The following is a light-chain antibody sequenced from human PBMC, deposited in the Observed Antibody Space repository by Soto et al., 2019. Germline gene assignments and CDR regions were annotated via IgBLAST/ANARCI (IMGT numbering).Light chain of an antibody. CDR2: DVK. CDR1: SSDVGGYNY. Sequence: QSALTQPRSVSGSPGQSVTISCTGTSSDVGGYNYVSWYQQYPGKAPKVMIYDVKTRPSGVPDRFSGPKSGNTASLTISGLQAEDEADYYCCSYAGDYTFVFGTGTKLTVL. CDR3: CSYAGDYTFV. V-gene: IGLV2-11*01. J-gene: IGLJ1*01.